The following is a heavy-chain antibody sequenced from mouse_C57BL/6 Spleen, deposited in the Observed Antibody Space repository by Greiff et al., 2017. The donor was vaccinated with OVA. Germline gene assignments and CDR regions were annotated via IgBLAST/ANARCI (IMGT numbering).Heavy chain of an antibody. CDR3: TRDDYDADY. J-gene: IGHJ2*01. CDR2: IDPETGGN. CDR1: GYTFTDYE. Sequence: VQLQQSGAELVRPGASVTLSCKASGYTFTDYEMHWVKQTPVHGLEWIGAIDPETGGNAYNQKFKGKAILTAAKSSSTAYMELRSLTSEDSAVYYCTRDDYDADYWGQGTTLTVSS. V-gene: IGHV1-15*01. D-gene: IGHD2-4*01.